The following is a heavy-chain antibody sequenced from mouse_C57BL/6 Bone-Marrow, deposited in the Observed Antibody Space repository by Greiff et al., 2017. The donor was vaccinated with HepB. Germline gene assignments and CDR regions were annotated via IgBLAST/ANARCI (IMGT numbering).Heavy chain of an antibody. J-gene: IGHJ2*01. CDR3: VRGYDYDDEGDYFDY. D-gene: IGHD2-4*01. V-gene: IGHV10-1*01. CDR1: GFSFNTYA. Sequence: EVKLMESGGGLVQPKGSLKLSCAASGFSFNTYAMNWVRQAPGKGLEWVARIRSKSNNYATYYADSVKDRFTISRDDSESMLYLQMNNLKTEDTAMYYCVRGYDYDDEGDYFDYWGQGTTLTVSS. CDR2: IRSKSNNYAT.